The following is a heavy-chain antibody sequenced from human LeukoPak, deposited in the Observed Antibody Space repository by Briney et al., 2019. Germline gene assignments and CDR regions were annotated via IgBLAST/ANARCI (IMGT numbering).Heavy chain of an antibody. D-gene: IGHD4-17*01. CDR1: GGSISSGGYY. CDR2: IYYSGST. J-gene: IGHJ3*02. Sequence: SSETLSLTCTVSGGSISSGGYYWSWIRQHPGKGLEWIGYIYYSGSTYYDPSLKSRVTISVDTSKNQFSLKLSSVTAADTAVYYCARARLRGAFDIWGQGTMVTVSS. V-gene: IGHV4-31*03. CDR3: ARARLRGAFDI.